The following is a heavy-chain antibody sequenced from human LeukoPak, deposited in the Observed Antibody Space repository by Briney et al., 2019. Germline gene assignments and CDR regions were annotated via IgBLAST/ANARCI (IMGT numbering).Heavy chain of an antibody. CDR3: ARDHPDYGGNSASFHY. CDR2: ISYDGSNK. V-gene: IGHV3-30*04. D-gene: IGHD4-23*01. CDR1: GFTFSSYA. Sequence: GGSLRLSCAASGFTFSSYAMHWVRQAPGKGLEWVAVISYDGSNKYYADSVKGRFTISRDNSKNTLYLQMNSLRAEDTAVYYCARDHPDYGGNSASFHYWGQGTLVTVSS. J-gene: IGHJ4*02.